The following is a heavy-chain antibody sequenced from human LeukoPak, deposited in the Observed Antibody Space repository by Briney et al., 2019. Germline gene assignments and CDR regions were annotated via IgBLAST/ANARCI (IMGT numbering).Heavy chain of an antibody. CDR3: ANGWFGEYYFDY. CDR2: ISGSGGST. J-gene: IGHJ4*02. V-gene: IGHV3-23*01. CDR1: GFTFSSYA. Sequence: PWGSLRLSCAASGFTFSSYAMNWVRQAPGKGLEWVSVISGSGGSTYYADSVKGRFTISRDNSKNTLYLQMNSLRAEDTAVYYCANGWFGEYYFDYWGQGTLVTVSS. D-gene: IGHD3-10*01.